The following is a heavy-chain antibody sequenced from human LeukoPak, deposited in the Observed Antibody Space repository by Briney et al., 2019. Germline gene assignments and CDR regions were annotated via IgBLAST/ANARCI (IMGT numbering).Heavy chain of an antibody. Sequence: GGSLRLSCAASGFTFSSYSMNWVRQAPGKGLEWVSYISSSGSTIYYADSVKGRFTISRDNAKNSLYLQMNSLRAEDTAVYYCARDSLPSPEDSAFDIWGQGTMVTVSS. CDR2: ISSSGSTI. V-gene: IGHV3-48*04. CDR3: ARDSLPSPEDSAFDI. CDR1: GFTFSSYS. J-gene: IGHJ3*02. D-gene: IGHD2-15*01.